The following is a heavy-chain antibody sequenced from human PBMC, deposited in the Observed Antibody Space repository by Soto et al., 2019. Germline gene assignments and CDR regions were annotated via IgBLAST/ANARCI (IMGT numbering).Heavy chain of an antibody. CDR3: ARHSSRYGGSRYYYYGMDV. V-gene: IGHV5-51*01. D-gene: IGHD6-13*01. J-gene: IGHJ6*02. CDR1: GYSFTSYW. CDR2: IYPGDSDT. Sequence: PGESLKISCKGSGYSFTSYWIGWVRQMPGKGLEWMGIIYPGDSDTRYSPSFQGQVTISADKSISTAYLQWSSLKASDTAMYYCARHSSRYGGSRYYYYGMDVWGQGTTVTVSS.